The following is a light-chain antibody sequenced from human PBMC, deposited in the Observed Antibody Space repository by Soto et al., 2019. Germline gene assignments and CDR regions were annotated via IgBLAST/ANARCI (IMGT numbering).Light chain of an antibody. CDR3: CSYTTSSTRVV. CDR1: SSEVGGYDY. CDR2: EVS. V-gene: IGLV2-14*01. Sequence: QSALTQPASVSGSHGQSITISCTGPSSEVGGYDYVSWYQHHPGKAPKLMIYEVSNRPSGVSNRFSGSKSGNTGSLTISGSKDEDEADYYCCSYTTSSTRVVFGGGTKLTVL. J-gene: IGLJ2*01.